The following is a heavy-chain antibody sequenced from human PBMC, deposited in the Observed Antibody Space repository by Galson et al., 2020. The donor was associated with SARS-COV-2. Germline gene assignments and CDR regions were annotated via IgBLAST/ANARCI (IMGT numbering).Heavy chain of an antibody. J-gene: IGHJ5*02. V-gene: IGHV3-48*02. Sequence: GESLKISCAASGFTFSSYNMNWVRHAPGKGLEWVSYISTTTSTIYYADSVKGRFTISRDNAKNSLYLQMNSLSDEDTAVYYCVRAGATTLGHDPWGQGTLVTSPQ. CDR1: GFTFSSYN. CDR2: ISTTTSTI. CDR3: VRAGATTLGHDP. D-gene: IGHD1-1*01.